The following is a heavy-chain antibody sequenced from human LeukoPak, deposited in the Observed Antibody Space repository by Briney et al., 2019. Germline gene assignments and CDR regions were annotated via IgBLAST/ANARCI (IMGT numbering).Heavy chain of an antibody. V-gene: IGHV1-24*01. CDR3: ATFDRMVLTLDY. CDR2: FDPEDGET. CDR1: GYTLTELS. Sequence: ASVKVSCKVSGYTLTELSMHWVRQAPGKGLEWMGGFDPEDGETIYAQKFQGRVTMTEDTSTDTAYMELSSLRSEDTAVYYCATFDRMVLTLDYWGQGTLATVSS. D-gene: IGHD3-10*01. J-gene: IGHJ4*02.